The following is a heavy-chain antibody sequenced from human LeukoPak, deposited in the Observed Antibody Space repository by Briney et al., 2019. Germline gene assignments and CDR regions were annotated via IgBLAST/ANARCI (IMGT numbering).Heavy chain of an antibody. CDR3: AREGARWEPSFSAFVI. D-gene: IGHD1-26*01. J-gene: IGHJ3*02. Sequence: SETLSLTCTVSSGSISSYYWSWIRQPPGKGLEWIGYIYYSGSTSYNPSLKSRVTISVDTSKNQFSLKLSSVTAADTAVYYCAREGARWEPSFSAFVIWGQGTMVTVSS. CDR1: SGSISSYY. V-gene: IGHV4-59*01. CDR2: IYYSGST.